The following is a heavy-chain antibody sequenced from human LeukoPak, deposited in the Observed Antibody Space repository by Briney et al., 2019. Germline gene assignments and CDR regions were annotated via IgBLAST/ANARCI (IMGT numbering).Heavy chain of an antibody. CDR2: IYSSGTT. CDR3: ARESDLSYYDRTDY. J-gene: IGHJ4*02. D-gene: IGHD3-22*01. Sequence: PSETLSLTCAVSGGSISSGNYYWSWIRQPAGKGLEWLGRIYSSGTTTYNPSLKSRVSISADTSKNQYSLRLTSVTVADTAVYFCARESDLSYYDRTDYWGQGTPVTVSS. V-gene: IGHV4-61*02. CDR1: GGSISSGNYY.